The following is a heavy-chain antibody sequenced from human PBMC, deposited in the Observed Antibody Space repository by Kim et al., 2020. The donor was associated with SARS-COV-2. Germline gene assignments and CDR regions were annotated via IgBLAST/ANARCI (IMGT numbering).Heavy chain of an antibody. V-gene: IGHV3-30-3*01. Sequence: GGSLRLSCAASGFTFSSYAMHWVRQAPGKGLEWVAVISCDGSTKYYADSVKGRFTISRDNSKNTLYLQMNSLRAEDTAVYYCARSISGSYYYGMDVWGQ. CDR2: ISCDGSTK. CDR1: GFTFSSYA. CDR3: ARSISGSYYYGMDV. D-gene: IGHD3-10*01. J-gene: IGHJ6*02.